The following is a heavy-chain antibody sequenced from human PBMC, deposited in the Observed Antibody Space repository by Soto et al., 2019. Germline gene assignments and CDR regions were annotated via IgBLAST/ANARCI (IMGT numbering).Heavy chain of an antibody. V-gene: IGHV3-30-3*01. CDR1: GFTFSSYA. D-gene: IGHD4-17*01. Sequence: GGSLRLSCAASGFTFSSYAMHWVRQAPGKGLEWVAVISYDGSNKYYADSVKGRFTICRDNSKNTLYLQMKSLWAEDTAVYYCARVTMTDYGGNVLLGAFDIWGQGTMVTVSS. CDR3: ARVTMTDYGGNVLLGAFDI. J-gene: IGHJ3*02. CDR2: ISYDGSNK.